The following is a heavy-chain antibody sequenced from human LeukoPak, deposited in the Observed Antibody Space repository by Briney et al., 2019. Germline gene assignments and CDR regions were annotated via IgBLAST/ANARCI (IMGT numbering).Heavy chain of an antibody. CDR3: ARDRGYSSSWSHTNYFDY. Sequence: GGSLRLSCAASGFTFSSYWMSWVRQAPGKGLEWVANIKQDGSEKYYVDSVRGRFTISRDNAKNSLYLQMNSLRAEDTAVYYCARDRGYSSSWSHTNYFDYWGQGTLVTVSS. CDR2: IKQDGSEK. CDR1: GFTFSSYW. V-gene: IGHV3-7*05. D-gene: IGHD6-13*01. J-gene: IGHJ4*02.